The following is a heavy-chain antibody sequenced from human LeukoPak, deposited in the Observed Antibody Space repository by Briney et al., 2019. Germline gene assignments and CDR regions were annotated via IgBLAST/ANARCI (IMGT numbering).Heavy chain of an antibody. CDR1: GDSVSSNSAA. CDR3: ARGYYGLDV. J-gene: IGHJ6*02. CDR2: TYYRSKWYN. Sequence: SQTLPLTCAISGDSVSSNSAAWSWIRQSPSRGLEWLGRTYYRSKWYNDYAVSVKSRININPDTSKNQFSLQLNSVTPEDAAVYYCARGYYGLDVWGQGTTVTVSS. V-gene: IGHV6-1*01.